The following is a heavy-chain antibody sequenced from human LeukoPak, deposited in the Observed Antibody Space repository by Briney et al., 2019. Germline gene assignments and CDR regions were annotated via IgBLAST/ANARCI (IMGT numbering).Heavy chain of an antibody. V-gene: IGHV2-5*02. Sequence: SGPTLVNPTQPLTLTCTFSGFSLKTDSGEVRMGWVRQPPGKPLEWLALVTWDDDNRYNPSLRSRLTITKDTSRSQVVLTISNMDPVDTATYFCTRGSLGGGFDFWGQGALVTVSS. J-gene: IGHJ4*02. CDR2: VTWDDDN. CDR1: GFSLKTDSGEVR. D-gene: IGHD3-3*01. CDR3: TRGSLGGGFDF.